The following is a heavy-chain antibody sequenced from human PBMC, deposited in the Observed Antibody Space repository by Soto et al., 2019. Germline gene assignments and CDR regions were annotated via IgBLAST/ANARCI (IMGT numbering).Heavy chain of an antibody. J-gene: IGHJ5*02. D-gene: IGHD3-3*01. V-gene: IGHV4-31*03. CDR1: GGSISSGGYY. CDR2: IYYSGST. Sequence: QVQLQESGPGLVKPSQTLSLTCTVSGGSISSGGYYWSWIRQHPGKGLEWIGYIYYSGSTYYNTSLKSRVTISVDTSKNQFSLKLSSVTAADTAVYYCARGDYDFWSGYNWFDPWGQGTLVTVSS. CDR3: ARGDYDFWSGYNWFDP.